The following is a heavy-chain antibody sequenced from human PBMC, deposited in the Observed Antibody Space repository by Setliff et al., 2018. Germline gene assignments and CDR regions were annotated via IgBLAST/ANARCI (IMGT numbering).Heavy chain of an antibody. D-gene: IGHD6-19*01. J-gene: IGHJ6*03. Sequence: SETLSLTCTVSGGSISSYYWRWIRQPAGKGLEWIGRLYTSGGTNYNPSPKSRLTMSVDTSKNQFSLKLNSVTAADMAVYYCAREQWLDPPGYYYMDVWAKGTTVTVSS. CDR3: AREQWLDPPGYYYMDV. V-gene: IGHV4-4*07. CDR2: LYTSGGT. CDR1: GGSISSYY.